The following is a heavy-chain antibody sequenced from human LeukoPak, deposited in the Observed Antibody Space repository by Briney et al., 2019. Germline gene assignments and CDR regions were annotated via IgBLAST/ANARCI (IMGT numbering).Heavy chain of an antibody. CDR3: AKDFIGVVYALVLRFFDY. CDR2: ISYDGSNK. D-gene: IGHD2-8*02. V-gene: IGHV3-30*18. J-gene: IGHJ4*02. CDR1: GFTFSSYG. Sequence: GGSLRLSCAASGFTFSSYGMHWVRQAPGKGLEWVAVISYDGSNKYYADSVKGRFTISRDNSKNTLYLQMNSLRAEDTAVYYCAKDFIGVVYALVLRFFDYWGQGTLVTVSS.